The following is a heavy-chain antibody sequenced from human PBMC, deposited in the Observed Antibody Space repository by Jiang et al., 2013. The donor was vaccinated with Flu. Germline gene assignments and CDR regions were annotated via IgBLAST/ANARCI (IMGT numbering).Heavy chain of an antibody. V-gene: IGHV4-38-2*02. Sequence: GKGLEWIGSIYHSGSTYYNPSLKSRVTISVDTSKNQFSLKLSSVTAADTAVYYCARDGVVHWLVGMAFFDSWGQGTLVTVSS. D-gene: IGHD6-19*01. CDR3: ARDGVVHWLVGMAFFDS. J-gene: IGHJ4*02. CDR2: IYHSGST.